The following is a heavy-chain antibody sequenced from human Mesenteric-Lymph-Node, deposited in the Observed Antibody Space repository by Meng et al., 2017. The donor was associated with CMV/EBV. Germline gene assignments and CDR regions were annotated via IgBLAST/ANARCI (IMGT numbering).Heavy chain of an antibody. J-gene: IGHJ4*02. CDR3: ARGSDIPVNNY. D-gene: IGHD2-15*01. Sequence: QVQLQQWGAGLLKPSETLSLTCAVYGGSFSGYYWSWIRQPPGKGLEWIGEINHSGAPNYNPSLKSRVTISLDRSKNQFSLKLSSVTAEDTAAYYCARGSDIPVNNYWGQGTLVTVSS. CDR1: GGSFSGYY. CDR2: INHSGAP. V-gene: IGHV4-34*01.